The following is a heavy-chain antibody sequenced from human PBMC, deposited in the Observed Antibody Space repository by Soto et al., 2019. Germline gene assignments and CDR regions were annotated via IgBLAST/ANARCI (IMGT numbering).Heavy chain of an antibody. CDR2: IKQDGSEK. CDR1: GFTFSSYW. Sequence: GGSLRLSCAASGFTFSSYWMSWVRQAPGKGLEWVANIKQDGSEKYYVDSVKGRFTISRENAKNSLYLQMNSLRAEDTAVYYCARPDYGDFHYYYYGMDVWGQGTTVTVSS. D-gene: IGHD4-17*01. CDR3: ARPDYGDFHYYYYGMDV. J-gene: IGHJ6*02. V-gene: IGHV3-7*05.